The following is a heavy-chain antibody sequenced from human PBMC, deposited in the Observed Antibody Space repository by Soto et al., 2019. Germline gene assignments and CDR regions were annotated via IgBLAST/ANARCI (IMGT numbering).Heavy chain of an antibody. CDR3: ARGHYGLDV. CDR2: ISPCGGDI. V-gene: IGHV3-11*01. CDR1: GFTFSDHY. Sequence: PGGSLRLSCAASGFTFSDHYFSWIRQAPGKGPEWVSYISPCGGDIYYGDSVKGRFTISRDNAKNSLHLQMNSLRAEDTAVYYCARGHYGLDVWGQGTTVTVSS. J-gene: IGHJ6*02.